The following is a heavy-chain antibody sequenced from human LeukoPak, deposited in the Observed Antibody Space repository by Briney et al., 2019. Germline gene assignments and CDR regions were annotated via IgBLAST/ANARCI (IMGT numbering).Heavy chain of an antibody. J-gene: IGHJ3*02. CDR2: IYYSGST. D-gene: IGHD2-21*02. V-gene: IGHV4-59*01. CDR1: GGSISSYY. CDR3: ARDLGCGGDCYAFDI. Sequence: SETLSLTCTVSGGSISSYYWSWIRQPPGKGLEWIGYIYYSGSTNYNASLKSRVTISVDTSKNQFSLKLSSVTAADTAVYYCARDLGCGGDCYAFDIWGQGTMVTVSS.